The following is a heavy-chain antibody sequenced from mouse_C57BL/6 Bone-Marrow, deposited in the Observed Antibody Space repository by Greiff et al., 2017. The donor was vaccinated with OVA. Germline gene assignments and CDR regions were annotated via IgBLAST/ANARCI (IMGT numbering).Heavy chain of an antibody. V-gene: IGHV5-12*01. CDR3: ARGTGTALFDY. CDR2: ISNGGGST. CDR1: GFTFSDYY. J-gene: IGHJ2*01. D-gene: IGHD4-1*01. Sequence: EVKLVESGGGLVQPGGSLKLSCAASGFTFSDYYMYWVRQTPEKRLEWVAYISNGGGSTYYPDTVKGPFTISSDTAKNTLYLQMSRLKSEDTAMYYCARGTGTALFDYWGQGTTLTVSS.